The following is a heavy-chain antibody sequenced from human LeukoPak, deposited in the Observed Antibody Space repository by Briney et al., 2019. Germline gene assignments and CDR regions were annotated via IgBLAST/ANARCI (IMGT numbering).Heavy chain of an antibody. CDR1: GGSISSYY. CDR2: IYYSGST. Sequence: SETLSLTCTVSGGSISSYYWSWIRQPPGKGLEWIGYIYYSGSTNYNPSLKSRVTISVDTSKNQFSLKLSSVTAADTAVYYCARLRDLVGAYDAFDIWGQGTMVTVSS. CDR3: ARLRDLVGAYDAFDI. D-gene: IGHD1-26*01. V-gene: IGHV4-59*01. J-gene: IGHJ3*02.